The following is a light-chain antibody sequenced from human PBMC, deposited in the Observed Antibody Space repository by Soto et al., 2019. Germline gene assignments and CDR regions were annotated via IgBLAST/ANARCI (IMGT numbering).Light chain of an antibody. V-gene: IGKV3-15*01. CDR1: QNVNHD. CDR3: HQYYYWRT. J-gene: IGKJ1*01. Sequence: EVILTQSPATLSVSPGESVTLSCRASQNVNHDLAWYQQKAGQAPRILIYAASVRAPGIPVRFSGSGSATDFTLTISSLESEDFAFYYCHQYYYWRTFGQGTKV. CDR2: AAS.